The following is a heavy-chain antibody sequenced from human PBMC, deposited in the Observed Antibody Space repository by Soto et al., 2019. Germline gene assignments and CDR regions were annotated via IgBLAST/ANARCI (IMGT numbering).Heavy chain of an antibody. CDR1: GGSISSYY. CDR3: ARRHYYGSGTQSWFDP. J-gene: IGHJ5*02. D-gene: IGHD3-10*01. V-gene: IGHV4-59*01. Sequence: PSETLSLTCTVSGGSISSYYWSWNRQPPGKGLEWIGYIYYSGSTNYNPSLKSRVTISVDTSKNQFSLKLSSVTAADTAVYYCARRHYYGSGTQSWFDPWGQGTLVTVSS. CDR2: IYYSGST.